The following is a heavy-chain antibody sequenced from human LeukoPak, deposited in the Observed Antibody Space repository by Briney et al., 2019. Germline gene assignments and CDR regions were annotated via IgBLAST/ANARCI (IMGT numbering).Heavy chain of an antibody. J-gene: IGHJ5*01. V-gene: IGHV1-2*02. Sequence: ASVKVSCKASGYTFTGYYMHWVRQAPGQGLEWMGWINPNSGGTNYAQKFQGRVTMTRDTSISTAYMELSRLRSDDTAVYYCARASGSYWWFDSWGQGTLVTVSS. CDR2: INPNSGGT. CDR1: GYTFTGYY. CDR3: ARASGSYWWFDS. D-gene: IGHD1-26*01.